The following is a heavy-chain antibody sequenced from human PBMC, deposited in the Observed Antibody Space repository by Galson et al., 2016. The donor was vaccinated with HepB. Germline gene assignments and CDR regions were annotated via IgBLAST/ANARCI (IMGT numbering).Heavy chain of an antibody. Sequence: SLRLSCAASGFTFSRCGMHWVRQAPGKGLEWVAVISYDGNYKYYADSVKGRFTISRDNAKNSLYLQMNSLRDEDTAVYYCARGYGGNSLDFWGQVTLVTVSS. D-gene: IGHD4-23*01. V-gene: IGHV3-30*03. CDR3: ARGYGGNSLDF. CDR2: ISYDGNYK. CDR1: GFTFSRCG. J-gene: IGHJ4*02.